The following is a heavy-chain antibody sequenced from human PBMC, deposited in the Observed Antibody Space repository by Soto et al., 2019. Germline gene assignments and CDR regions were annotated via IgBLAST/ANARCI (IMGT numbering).Heavy chain of an antibody. Sequence: PGGSLRLSCAASGFTFSSYSMNWVRQAPGKGLEWVSSISSSSSYIYYADSVKGRFTISRDNAKNSLYLQMNSLRAEDTAVYYCARDGSIAAAGSYYYYGMDVWGQGTTVTVS. CDR1: GFTFSSYS. V-gene: IGHV3-21*01. D-gene: IGHD6-13*01. J-gene: IGHJ6*02. CDR2: ISSSSSYI. CDR3: ARDGSIAAAGSYYYYGMDV.